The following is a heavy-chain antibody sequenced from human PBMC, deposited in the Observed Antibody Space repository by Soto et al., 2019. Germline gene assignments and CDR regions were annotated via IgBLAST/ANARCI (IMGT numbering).Heavy chain of an antibody. CDR1: GFTFSSCS. CDR2: ISSSSGTI. Sequence: GGSLRLSCAASGFTFSSCSMNWVRQAPGKGLEWVSYISSSSGTIYYADSVKGRFTISRDNSRNTLYLQMNSLRAEDTAVYYCARNRGYDYYDSTGIEWWGQGTLVTVSS. D-gene: IGHD3-22*01. CDR3: ARNRGYDYYDSTGIEW. V-gene: IGHV3-48*01. J-gene: IGHJ4*02.